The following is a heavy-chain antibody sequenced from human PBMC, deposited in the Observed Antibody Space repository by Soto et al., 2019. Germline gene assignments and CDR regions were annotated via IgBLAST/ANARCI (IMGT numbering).Heavy chain of an antibody. CDR2: IYYGGST. CDR3: ARVNYDFWSGYSPYYYYYMDV. D-gene: IGHD3-3*01. CDR1: GGSISSYY. Sequence: SETLSLTCTVSGGSISSYYWSWIRQPPGEGLEWIGYIYYGGSTNYNPSLKSRVTISVDTSKNQFSLKLSSVTAADTAVYYCARVNYDFWSGYSPYYYYYMDVWGKGTTVTVYS. J-gene: IGHJ6*03. V-gene: IGHV4-59*01.